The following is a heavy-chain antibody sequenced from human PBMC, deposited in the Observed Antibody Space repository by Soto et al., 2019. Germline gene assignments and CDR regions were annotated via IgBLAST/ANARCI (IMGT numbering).Heavy chain of an antibody. CDR1: SDSITYGYY. Sequence: PSETLSLTCDVSSDSITYGYYCDWIRQPPGKGLEWIGSIFHSGTTYYNPSLKSRLTISMDTSKTQFSLKLTSVTAADTAVYYCARGGSRSTSALPSYDYWGQGILVTVS. J-gene: IGHJ4*02. CDR3: ARGGSRSTSALPSYDY. D-gene: IGHD1-26*01. V-gene: IGHV4-38-2*01. CDR2: IFHSGTT.